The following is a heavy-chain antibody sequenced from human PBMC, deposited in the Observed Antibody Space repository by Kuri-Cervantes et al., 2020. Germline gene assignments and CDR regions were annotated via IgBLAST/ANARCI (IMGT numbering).Heavy chain of an antibody. V-gene: IGHV3-48*01. Sequence: GGSLRLSCAASGFTFSSYTFYWVRQTPGKGLEWLSYISSSGSTIYYADSVKGRFTISRDNAKNSLYLQMNSLRAEDTAVYYCARFGSGYYNWFDPWGQGTLVTVSS. CDR2: ISSSGSTI. J-gene: IGHJ5*02. CDR1: GFTFSSYT. D-gene: IGHD3-22*01. CDR3: ARFGSGYYNWFDP.